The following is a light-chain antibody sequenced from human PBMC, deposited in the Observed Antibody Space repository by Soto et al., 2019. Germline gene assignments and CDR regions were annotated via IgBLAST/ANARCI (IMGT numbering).Light chain of an antibody. J-gene: IGKJ1*01. CDR3: QQTYTSRPWT. V-gene: IGKV1-39*01. CDR1: QSINTF. CDR2: GAS. Sequence: DIQVTQSPSSLSASVGDRVTITCRASQSINTFLNWYQQRPGKAPNLLIYGASNLQSGVPSRFSGSGSGTDFTLTISSLQPEDFATYYCQQTYTSRPWTFGRGTKGDIK.